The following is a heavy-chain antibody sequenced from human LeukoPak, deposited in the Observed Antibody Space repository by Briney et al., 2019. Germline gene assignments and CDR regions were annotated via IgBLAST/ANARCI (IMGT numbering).Heavy chain of an antibody. CDR3: AAISYYDSSGYHFDY. D-gene: IGHD3-22*01. CDR1: GYTFTSYY. V-gene: IGHV1-46*01. J-gene: IGHJ4*02. CDR2: INPSGGST. Sequence: ASVKVSCKASGYTFTSYYMHWVRQAPGQGLEWMGIINPSGGSTSYAQKFQGRVTMTRDTSTSTVYMELSSLRSEDTAVYYCAAISYYDSSGYHFDYWGQGTLVTVSS.